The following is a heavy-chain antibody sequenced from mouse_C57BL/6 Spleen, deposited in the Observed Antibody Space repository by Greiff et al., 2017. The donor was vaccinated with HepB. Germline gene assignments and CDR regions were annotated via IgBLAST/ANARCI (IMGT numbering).Heavy chain of an antibody. D-gene: IGHD1-1*01. CDR1: GFTFSDYG. CDR3: ARGTTVIDV. CDR2: ISSGSSTI. J-gene: IGHJ1*03. Sequence: EVKLMESGGGLVKPGGSLKLSCAASGFTFSDYGMHWVRQAPEKGLEWVAYISSGSSTIYYADTVKGRFTISRDNAKNTLFLQMTSLRSEDTAMYYCARGTTVIDVWGTGTTVTVSS. V-gene: IGHV5-17*01.